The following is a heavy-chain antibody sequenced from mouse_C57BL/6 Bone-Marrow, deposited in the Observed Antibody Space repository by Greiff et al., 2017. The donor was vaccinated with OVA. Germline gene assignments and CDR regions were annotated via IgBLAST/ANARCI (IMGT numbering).Heavy chain of an antibody. Sequence: VQLQESGGGLVQPGGSLKLSCAASGFTFSDYGMAWVRQAPRKGPEWVAFISNLAYSIYYADTVTGRFTISRENAKNTLYLEMSSLRSEDTAMYYCARPYYYGSSPGYFDVWGTGTTVTVSS. V-gene: IGHV5-15*01. CDR3: ARPYYYGSSPGYFDV. CDR2: ISNLAYSI. J-gene: IGHJ1*03. CDR1: GFTFSDYG. D-gene: IGHD1-1*01.